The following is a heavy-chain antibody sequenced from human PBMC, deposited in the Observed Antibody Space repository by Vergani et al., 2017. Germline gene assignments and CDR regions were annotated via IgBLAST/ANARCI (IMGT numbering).Heavy chain of an antibody. Sequence: QVQLQESGPGLVKPSQTLSLTCTVSGGSISSGDYYWSWIRQPPGKGLEWIGCIYYSGSTYYTPSLRSRVTIAGDKSKNQFSLKLSSMTAADTAVYYCARDSPYYYGSGTYYNKDWFDSWGQGTMVTVSS. V-gene: IGHV4-30-4*08. CDR2: IYYSGST. CDR1: GGSISSGDYY. J-gene: IGHJ5*01. CDR3: ARDSPYYYGSGTYYNKDWFDS. D-gene: IGHD3-10*01.